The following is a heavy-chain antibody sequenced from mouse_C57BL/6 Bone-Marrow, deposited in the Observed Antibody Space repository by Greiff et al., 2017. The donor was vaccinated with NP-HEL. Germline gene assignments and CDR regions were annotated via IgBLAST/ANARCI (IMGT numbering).Heavy chain of an antibody. CDR1: GYTFTDYE. Sequence: QVQLQQSGAELVRPGASVTLSCKASGYTFTDYEMHWVKQTPVHGLEWIGAIDPETGGTAYNQKFKGKAILTADKSSSTAYMELRSLTSEDSAVYYCTRVGLRRFAYWGQGTLVTVSA. J-gene: IGHJ3*01. CDR2: IDPETGGT. V-gene: IGHV1-15*01. D-gene: IGHD2-2*01. CDR3: TRVGLRRFAY.